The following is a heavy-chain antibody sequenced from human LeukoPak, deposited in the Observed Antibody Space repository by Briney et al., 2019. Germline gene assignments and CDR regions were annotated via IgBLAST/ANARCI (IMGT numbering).Heavy chain of an antibody. J-gene: IGHJ4*02. CDR3: ARDTIYREGVFDY. CDR1: GGTFSSYA. Sequence: SVTVSFKASGGTFSSYAISWLRQAPAQGLEWVGGIIPIFGTANYAQKFHGRVTITADESTSTAYMELRSVKSEDTAVYYCARDTIYREGVFDYWGQGTLVTVSS. CDR2: IIPIFGTA. V-gene: IGHV1-69*13. D-gene: IGHD3-9*01.